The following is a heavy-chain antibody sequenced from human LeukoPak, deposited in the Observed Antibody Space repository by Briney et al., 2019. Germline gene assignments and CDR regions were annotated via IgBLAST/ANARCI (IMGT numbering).Heavy chain of an antibody. CDR2: IWYDGSNK. J-gene: IGHJ3*02. CDR1: GFTFSSYG. Sequence: GRSLRLSCAASGFTFSSYGMDWVRQAPGKGLEWVAVIWYDGSNKHYADSVKGRFTISRDNSKNTLYLQMNSLRAEDTAVYYCAKGTKDYGSGSYYREYHDGFDIWGQGTMVTVSS. V-gene: IGHV3-33*06. CDR3: AKGTKDYGSGSYYREYHDGFDI. D-gene: IGHD3-10*01.